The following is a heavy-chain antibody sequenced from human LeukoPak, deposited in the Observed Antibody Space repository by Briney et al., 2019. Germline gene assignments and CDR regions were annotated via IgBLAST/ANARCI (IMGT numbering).Heavy chain of an antibody. CDR3: ARDRSLGELTTESPSFDH. V-gene: IGHV4-4*07. CDR2: IYGRGNT. J-gene: IGHJ4*02. Sequence: PSETLSLTCTVSGASISSYYWSWIRQPAGEGLEWIGRIYGRGNTKYNPSLTSRVTMSVDTSKNQLSLKLSSVTAADTAVYYCARDRSLGELTTESPSFDHWGQGTLVTVSS. D-gene: IGHD3-16*01. CDR1: GASISSYY.